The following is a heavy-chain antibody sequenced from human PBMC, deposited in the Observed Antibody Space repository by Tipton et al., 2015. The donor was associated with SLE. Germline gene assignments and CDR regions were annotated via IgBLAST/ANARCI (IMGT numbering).Heavy chain of an antibody. CDR2: INHSGFT. Sequence: TLSLTCAVYGGSFSGYSWSWIRQPPGKGLEWIGEINHSGFTYYNPSLKSRGTISVDTSKNQFSLNLRSVTAADTAVYYCARERTYGDYFYYYAVDVWGQGTTVTVSS. D-gene: IGHD4-17*01. V-gene: IGHV4-34*09. CDR1: GGSFSGYS. J-gene: IGHJ6*02. CDR3: ARERTYGDYFYYYAVDV.